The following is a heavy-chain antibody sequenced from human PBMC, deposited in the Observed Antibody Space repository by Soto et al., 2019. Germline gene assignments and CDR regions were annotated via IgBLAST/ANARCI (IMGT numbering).Heavy chain of an antibody. V-gene: IGHV5-51*01. D-gene: IGHD3-3*01. CDR1: GYSFTSYW. Sequence: EVQLVQSGAEVKKPGESLKISCKGSGYSFTSYWIGWVRQMPGKGLEWMGIIYPGDSDTRYSPSFQGQVTISADKSMSTDYLQWRSLKASDTAMYYYARLPGDYDFWSGYYSEADRGDWFDPWGQGTLVTVSS. CDR3: ARLPGDYDFWSGYYSEADRGDWFDP. J-gene: IGHJ5*02. CDR2: IYPGDSDT.